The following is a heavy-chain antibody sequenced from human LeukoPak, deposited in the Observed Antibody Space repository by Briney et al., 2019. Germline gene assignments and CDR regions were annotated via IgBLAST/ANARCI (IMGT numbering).Heavy chain of an antibody. J-gene: IGHJ4*02. CDR3: ARDYYGSGWYGDY. Sequence: PGGSLRLSCAASGFTFNTYWMSWGRHAPGEGLEWVANIKQDVSEKIYVDSVQGRFTLSRDNATNSLFLQMNSLRAEDTAVYYCARDYYGSGWYGDYWGQGTLVTVSS. D-gene: IGHD6-19*01. CDR2: IKQDVSEK. CDR1: GFTFNTYW. V-gene: IGHV3-7*04.